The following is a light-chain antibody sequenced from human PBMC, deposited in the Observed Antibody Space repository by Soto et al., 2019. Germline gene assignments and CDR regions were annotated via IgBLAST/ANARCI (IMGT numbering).Light chain of an antibody. CDR3: QQRSNWPPKIT. Sequence: EIVLTQSPATLSLSPGERATLSCRASQSVSSYLAWYQQKPGQAHRLLIYDASNRATGIPARFSGSGSGTDFTLTISSLEPEDFAIYYCQQRSNWPPKITFGPGTKVDIK. V-gene: IGKV3-11*01. CDR1: QSVSSY. J-gene: IGKJ3*01. CDR2: DAS.